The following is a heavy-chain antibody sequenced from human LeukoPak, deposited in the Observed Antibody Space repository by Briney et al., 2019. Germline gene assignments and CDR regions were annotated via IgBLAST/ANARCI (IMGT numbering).Heavy chain of an antibody. D-gene: IGHD4-17*01. CDR3: AREYYGDSHLPFDY. Sequence: PGGSLRLSCAASGFTFSSYSMNWVRQAPGKGLEGVSYISSSSSTIYYADSVKGRFTISRDNSKNTLYLQMNSLRAEDTAVYYCAREYYGDSHLPFDYWGQGTLVTVSS. CDR1: GFTFSSYS. V-gene: IGHV3-48*01. CDR2: ISSSSSTI. J-gene: IGHJ4*02.